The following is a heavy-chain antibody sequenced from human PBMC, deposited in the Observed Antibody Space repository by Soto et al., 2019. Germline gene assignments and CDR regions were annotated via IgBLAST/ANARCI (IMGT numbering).Heavy chain of an antibody. J-gene: IGHJ4*02. CDR3: ARENGLNWTEDF. V-gene: IGHV1-8*01. Sequence: QVQLVQSGAEVKNPGDSVKVSCKASGYTFTSYDINWMRQATGQGLEWMGWMNPHSGNTGYAQKFQGRVTMTRNTSISTSYREMLSLRCEDTAVYYCARENGLNWTEDFWCQGTLVTVSS. CDR2: MNPHSGNT. D-gene: IGHD1-1*01. CDR1: GYTFTSYD.